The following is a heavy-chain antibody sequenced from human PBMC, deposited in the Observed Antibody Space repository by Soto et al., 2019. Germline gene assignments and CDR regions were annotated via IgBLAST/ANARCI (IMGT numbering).Heavy chain of an antibody. J-gene: IGHJ4*02. D-gene: IGHD3-10*01. Sequence: SVKVSCKAAGDSMSGYAGSWVRQAPGQGLEWMGGIIPIFGTANYAQKFQGRVTITADESTSTAYMELSSLRSEDTAVYYCASELSGRDYWGQGTLVTVSS. CDR3: ASELSGRDY. V-gene: IGHV1-69*13. CDR1: GDSMSGYA. CDR2: IIPIFGTA.